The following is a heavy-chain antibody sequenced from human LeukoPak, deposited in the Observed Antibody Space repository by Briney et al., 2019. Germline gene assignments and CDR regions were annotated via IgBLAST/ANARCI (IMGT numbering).Heavy chain of an antibody. D-gene: IGHD1-26*01. Sequence: SETLSLTCTVSGGSISSYYWSWIRQPPGKGLEWIGYIYYSGSTNYNPPLKSRVTISIDTAKNQFSLRVRSVTAADTAIYYCAGGHSGSSAKILYYYYMDVWGKGTTVTVSS. CDR2: IYYSGST. CDR3: AGGHSGSSAKILYYYYMDV. CDR1: GGSISSYY. V-gene: IGHV4-59*12. J-gene: IGHJ6*03.